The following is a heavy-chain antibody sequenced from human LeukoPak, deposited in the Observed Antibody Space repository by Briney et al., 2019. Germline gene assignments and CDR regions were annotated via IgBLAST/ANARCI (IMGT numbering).Heavy chain of an antibody. V-gene: IGHV3-23*01. D-gene: IGHD3-10*01. Sequence: GGSLRLSCAASGFTFSSYAMNWVRQAPGKGLEWVSIISGSGDNTYYADSVKGRFTISRDNSKNTLYLQMNSLRAEDTTVYYCAKDKGSGSYGFYYYGMDVRGQGTTVTVSS. CDR1: GFTFSSYA. CDR2: ISGSGDNT. J-gene: IGHJ6*02. CDR3: AKDKGSGSYGFYYYGMDV.